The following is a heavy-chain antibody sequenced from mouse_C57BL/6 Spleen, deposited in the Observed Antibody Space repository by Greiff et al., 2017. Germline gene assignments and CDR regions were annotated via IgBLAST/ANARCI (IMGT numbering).Heavy chain of an antibody. D-gene: IGHD3-2*02. J-gene: IGHJ4*01. CDR1: GYTFTSYW. CDR2: IDPSDSYT. V-gene: IGHV1-50*01. CDR3: AREGQLRPTGRAMDY. Sequence: VQLQQPGAELVKPGASVKLSCKASGYTFTSYWMQWVKQRPGQGLEWIGEIDPSDSYTNYNQKFKGKATLTVDTSSSTAYMQLNILTSADSAVYYCAREGQLRPTGRAMDYWGQGTSVTVSS.